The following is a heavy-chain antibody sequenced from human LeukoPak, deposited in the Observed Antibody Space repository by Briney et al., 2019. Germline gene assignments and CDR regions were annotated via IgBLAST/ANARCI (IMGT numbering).Heavy chain of an antibody. CDR2: ISGSGSTI. D-gene: IGHD3-22*01. Sequence: PGGSLRLSCAASGFTFSSYEMNWGRQAPGEGLEWGSYISGSGSTIYYADSMKGRFTISRENAENSLYLQINSLRAEDTAIYYCAREGGRYYDSSGYHSVDWFDPWGQGTLVTVSS. CDR1: GFTFSSYE. J-gene: IGHJ5*02. V-gene: IGHV3-48*03. CDR3: AREGGRYYDSSGYHSVDWFDP.